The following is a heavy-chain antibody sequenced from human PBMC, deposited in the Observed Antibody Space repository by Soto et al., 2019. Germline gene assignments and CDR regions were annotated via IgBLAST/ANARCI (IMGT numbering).Heavy chain of an antibody. J-gene: IGHJ4*02. CDR3: TTEFDYYDSSGYYYATDY. CDR2: IKSKTDGGTT. D-gene: IGHD3-22*01. CDR1: GFPFSNAW. V-gene: IGHV3-15*07. Sequence: ASGFPFSNAWMNWVRQAPGKGPEWVGRIKSKTDGGTTDYAAPVKGRFTISRDDSKDTLYLQMNSLKTEDTAVYYCTTEFDYYDSSGYYYATDYWGQGALVTVSS.